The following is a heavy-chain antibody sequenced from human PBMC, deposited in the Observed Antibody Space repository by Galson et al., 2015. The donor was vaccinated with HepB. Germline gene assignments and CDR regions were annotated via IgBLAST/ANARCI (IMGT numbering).Heavy chain of an antibody. CDR1: GFTFSSYA. V-gene: IGHV3-23*01. CDR2: ITGSGDGT. D-gene: IGHD3-10*01. Sequence: SLRLSCAASGFTFSSYALTWVRQAPGKGLEWVSSITGSGDGTYYADSVRGRFAISRDSSKNTLFLHVHSLTAEDTAVYYCAKGRASGKVDWFDPWGQGALVTVSS. J-gene: IGHJ5*02. CDR3: AKGRASGKVDWFDP.